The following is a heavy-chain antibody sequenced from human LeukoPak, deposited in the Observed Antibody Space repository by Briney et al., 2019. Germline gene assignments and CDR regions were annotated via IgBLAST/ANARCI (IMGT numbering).Heavy chain of an antibody. CDR3: ARDRSTATRWGIDY. D-gene: IGHD3-16*01. Sequence: PGGSLRLSCAASGFTFSSYSMSWARQAPGKGLEWVSYISRSSGTVYYADSVKGRFTISRDSARNSLYLQMNSLRDEDTAVYYCARDRSTATRWGIDYWGQGTLVTVSS. J-gene: IGHJ4*02. CDR1: GFTFSSYS. CDR2: ISRSSGTV. V-gene: IGHV3-48*02.